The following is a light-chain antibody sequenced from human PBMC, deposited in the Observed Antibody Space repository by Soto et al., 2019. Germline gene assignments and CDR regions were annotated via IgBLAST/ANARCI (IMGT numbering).Light chain of an antibody. CDR3: QQSNNWPQT. V-gene: IGKV3-15*01. Sequence: EIVMTQSPAILSVSPGESATLSCRASESVGTNLVWYQQTPGQAPRLLIYGASTRASSTPARFSGSGSGTEFTLTISSLQSEDFAVYYCQQSNNWPQTFGQGTKVEI. CDR2: GAS. J-gene: IGKJ1*01. CDR1: ESVGTN.